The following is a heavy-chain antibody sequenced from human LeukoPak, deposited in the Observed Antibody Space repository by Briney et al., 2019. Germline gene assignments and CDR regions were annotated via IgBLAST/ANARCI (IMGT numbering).Heavy chain of an antibody. J-gene: IGHJ4*02. CDR2: IYYSGST. CDR1: GGSFSGYY. D-gene: IGHD6-19*01. CDR3: ARDLGDSSGWDFDY. Sequence: SETLSLTCAVYGGSFSGYYWSWIRQPPGKGLEWMGYIYYSGSTNYNPSLKSRVTISVDTSKNQFSLKLSSVTAADTAVYYCARDLGDSSGWDFDYWGQGTLVTVSS. V-gene: IGHV4-59*01.